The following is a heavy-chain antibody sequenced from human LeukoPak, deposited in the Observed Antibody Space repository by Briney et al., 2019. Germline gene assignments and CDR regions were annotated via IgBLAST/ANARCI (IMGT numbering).Heavy chain of an antibody. CDR3: ATDGENCSSTSCLAYYDYMDV. Sequence: SVKVSCKASGGTFSSYAISWVRQAPGQGLEWMGGIIPIFGTANYAQKFQGRVTITTDESTSTAYMELSSLRSEDTAVYYCATDGENCSSTSCLAYYDYMDVWGKGTTVTVSS. CDR1: GGTFSSYA. D-gene: IGHD2-2*01. V-gene: IGHV1-69*05. CDR2: IIPIFGTA. J-gene: IGHJ6*03.